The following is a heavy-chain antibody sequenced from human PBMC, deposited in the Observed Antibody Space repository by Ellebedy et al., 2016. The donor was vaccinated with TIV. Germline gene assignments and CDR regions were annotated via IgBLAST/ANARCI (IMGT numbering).Heavy chain of an antibody. CDR2: ISGSGGST. V-gene: IGHV3-23*01. CDR1: GFTFSSYA. Sequence: PGGSLRLSCAASGFTFSSYAMTWVRQAPGKGLEWVSAISGSGGSTYYADSVKGRFTISRDNSKNTLYLQMNSLRAEDTAVYYCAKDPNAFWTGYNAYYFDYWGQGTLVTVSS. D-gene: IGHD3/OR15-3a*01. J-gene: IGHJ4*02. CDR3: AKDPNAFWTGYNAYYFDY.